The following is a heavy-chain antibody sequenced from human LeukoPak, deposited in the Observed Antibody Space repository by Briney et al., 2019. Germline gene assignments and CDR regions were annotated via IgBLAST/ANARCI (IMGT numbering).Heavy chain of an antibody. J-gene: IGHJ6*02. CDR2: IRSKAYGGTT. CDR1: GFTFGDYA. Sequence: GGSLRLSCTASGFTFGDYAMSWVRQAPGKGLEWVGFIRSKAYGGTTEYAASVKGRFTISRDDSKSIAYLQMNSLKTEDTAVYYCTRDLRITMRVVVTTRWYYYGMDVWGQGTTVTVSS. CDR3: TRDLRITMRVVVTTRWYYYGMDV. D-gene: IGHD3-22*01. V-gene: IGHV3-49*04.